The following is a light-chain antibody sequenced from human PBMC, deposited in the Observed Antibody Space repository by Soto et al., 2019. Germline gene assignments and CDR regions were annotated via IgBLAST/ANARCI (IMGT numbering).Light chain of an antibody. J-gene: IGKJ5*01. CDR2: DAS. CDR1: QSVSSSY. V-gene: IGKV3D-20*02. CDR3: QQRSNWPPIT. Sequence: EIVLTQSPGTLSLSPGERATLSCRAGQSVSSSYIAWYQQKPGQAPRLLIYDASNRAAGVPVRFSGTGSGTDFTLTISSVEPDDFAVYYCQQRSNWPPITFGQGTRLEI.